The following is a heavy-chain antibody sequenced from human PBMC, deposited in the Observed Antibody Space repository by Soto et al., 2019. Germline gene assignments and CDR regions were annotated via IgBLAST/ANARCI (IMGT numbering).Heavy chain of an antibody. CDR1: GFTFSSSA. D-gene: IGHD6-19*01. CDR2: IVLGNGNT. Sequence: SGKVACKASGFTFSSSAVQWVRRALGERLEWIGWIVLGNGNTNYAQKFQERVTITRDMSTSTAYMEVRSLTSDDTAVYYCATRIGNIGWYWLDTWGQGTLVTVSS. V-gene: IGHV1-58*01. CDR3: ATRIGNIGWYWLDT. J-gene: IGHJ5*02.